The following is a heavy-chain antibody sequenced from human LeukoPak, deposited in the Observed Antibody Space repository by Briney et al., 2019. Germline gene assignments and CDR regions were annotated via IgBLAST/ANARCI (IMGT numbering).Heavy chain of an antibody. Sequence: ASVKVSCKASGYPFASYGISWVRQAPGQGLEWMGWISAYNGNTNYAQKLQGRVTMTTDTSTSTAYMELRSLRSDDTAVYYCARGSDILTASGGGAFDIWGQGTMVTVSS. J-gene: IGHJ3*02. CDR2: ISAYNGNT. D-gene: IGHD3-9*01. CDR3: ARGSDILTASGGGAFDI. CDR1: GYPFASYG. V-gene: IGHV1-18*01.